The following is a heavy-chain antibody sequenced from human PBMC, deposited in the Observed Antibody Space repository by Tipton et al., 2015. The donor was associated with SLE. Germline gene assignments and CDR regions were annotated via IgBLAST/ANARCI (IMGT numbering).Heavy chain of an antibody. CDR2: INHSGST. Sequence: TLSLTCAVYGGSFSGYYWNWIRQPPGKGLEWIGEINHSGSTNYNPSLKSRVTISVDTSKNQFSLKLSSVTAADTAVYYCARMRDIVATTTSWYFDLWGRGPLVTVSS. D-gene: IGHD5-12*01. CDR1: GGSFSGYY. CDR3: ARMRDIVATTTSWYFDL. V-gene: IGHV4-34*01. J-gene: IGHJ2*01.